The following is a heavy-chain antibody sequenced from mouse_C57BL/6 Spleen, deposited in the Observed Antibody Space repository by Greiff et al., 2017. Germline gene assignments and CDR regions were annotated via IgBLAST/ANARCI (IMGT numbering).Heavy chain of an antibody. D-gene: IGHD1-1*01. J-gene: IGHJ4*01. Sequence: VQLQQSGPGLVQPSQSLSITCTVSGFSLTSYGVHWVRQSPGKGLEWLGVIWSGGSTDDNAAFISRLSISKDNSKSQVFFKMNSLQADDTAIYYCARSPVVAPGDYWGQGTSVTVSS. CDR2: IWSGGST. V-gene: IGHV2-2*01. CDR1: GFSLTSYG. CDR3: ARSPVVAPGDY.